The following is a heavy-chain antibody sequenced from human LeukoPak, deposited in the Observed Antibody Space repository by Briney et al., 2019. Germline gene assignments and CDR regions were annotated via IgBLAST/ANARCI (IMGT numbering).Heavy chain of an antibody. CDR2: INPNSGGT. Sequence: ASVKVSCKASGYTFTGYYMHWVRQAPGQGLEWMGWINPNSGGTNYAQKLQGRVTMTTDTSTSTAYMELRSLRSDDTAVYYCARDHSYYDSSGYYSPFDYWGQGTLVTVSS. CDR1: GYTFTGYY. V-gene: IGHV1-2*02. CDR3: ARDHSYYDSSGYYSPFDY. D-gene: IGHD3-22*01. J-gene: IGHJ4*02.